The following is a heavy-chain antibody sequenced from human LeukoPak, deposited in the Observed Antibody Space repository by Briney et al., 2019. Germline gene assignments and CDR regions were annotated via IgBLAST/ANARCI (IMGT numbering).Heavy chain of an antibody. CDR3: ARGTKYSSSAVGDY. CDR2: ISSSSSYI. D-gene: IGHD6-6*01. V-gene: IGHV3-21*01. J-gene: IGHJ4*02. Sequence: GGSLRLSGAASGFTFSGYSMNWVRQAPGKGLEWVSSISSSSSYIYYADSVKGRFTISRDNAKNSLYLQMNSLRAEDTAVYYCARGTKYSSSAVGDYWGQGTLVTVSS. CDR1: GFTFSGYS.